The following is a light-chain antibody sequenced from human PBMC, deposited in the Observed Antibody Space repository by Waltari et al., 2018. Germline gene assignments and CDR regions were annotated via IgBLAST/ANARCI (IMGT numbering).Light chain of an antibody. V-gene: IGKV2-30*01. J-gene: IGKJ1*01. CDR3: MQGTHRPWT. CDR2: KVS. Sequence: DVVMTQSPLSLPVTLGQPASISCRSSQSLVSSDGNTYFNWFQQRPVQSPRRLLYKVSNRASGVPDRFSVSGSGTDFTLRISSVEAEDVGVYYCMQGTHRPWTYGQGTKVEIK. CDR1: QSLVSSDGNTY.